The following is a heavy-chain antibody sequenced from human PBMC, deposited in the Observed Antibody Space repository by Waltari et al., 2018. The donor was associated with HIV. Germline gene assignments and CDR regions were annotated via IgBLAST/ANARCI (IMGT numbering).Heavy chain of an antibody. J-gene: IGHJ4*02. CDR1: GYTFTRYY. CDR3: ARGFSGFDY. Sequence: QVQLVQSGAEVQTPGASVKVSCKASGYTFTRYYMHWVRQAPGQGLEWMGVINPSGERTVYAQKFQGRVTMTRDASTSTVYMVLSTLRSEDTAVYYCARGFSGFDYWGQGTLITVSS. CDR2: INPSGERT. V-gene: IGHV1-46*01.